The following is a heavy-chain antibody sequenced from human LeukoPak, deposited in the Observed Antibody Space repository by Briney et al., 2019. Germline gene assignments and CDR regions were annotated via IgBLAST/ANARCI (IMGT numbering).Heavy chain of an antibody. CDR1: GGSFSGYY. CDR2: INHSGST. CDR3: ARSLRMVRGGYDY. Sequence: SETLSLTCAVYGGSFSGYYWSWIRQPPGKGLEWIGEINHSGSTNYNPSLKSRVTISVDTSKNQFSLKLSSVTAADTAVYYCARSLRMVRGGYDYWGQGTLVTVSS. V-gene: IGHV4-34*01. J-gene: IGHJ4*02. D-gene: IGHD3-10*01.